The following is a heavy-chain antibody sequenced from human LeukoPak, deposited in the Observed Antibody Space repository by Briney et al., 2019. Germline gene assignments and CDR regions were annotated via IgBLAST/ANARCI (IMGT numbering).Heavy chain of an antibody. J-gene: IGHJ3*02. Sequence: GGSLRLSCAASGFTFSGSGMHWVRQAPGKGQEWVAFIRYDESVKSYANSVKGRFTGSRDNSKNTLYLQMNNLRAEDTAVYYCARDLPGGAKAFNIWGLGTMVIVSS. CDR2: IRYDESVK. CDR1: GFTFSGSG. D-gene: IGHD3-16*01. CDR3: ARDLPGGAKAFNI. V-gene: IGHV3-30*02.